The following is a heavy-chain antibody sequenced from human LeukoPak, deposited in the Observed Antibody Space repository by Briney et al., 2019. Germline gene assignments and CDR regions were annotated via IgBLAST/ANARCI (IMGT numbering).Heavy chain of an antibody. V-gene: IGHV3-20*04. CDR3: ARDSGVLASYYYYMDV. Sequence: GGSLRLSCTASGFTFGDYGMSWVRQAPGKGLEWVSGINWNGGSTGYADSVKGRFTISRDNAKNSLYLQMNSLRAEDTALYYCARDSGVLASYYYYMDVWGKGTTVTVSS. CDR1: GFTFGDYG. CDR2: INWNGGST. D-gene: IGHD3-3*02. J-gene: IGHJ6*03.